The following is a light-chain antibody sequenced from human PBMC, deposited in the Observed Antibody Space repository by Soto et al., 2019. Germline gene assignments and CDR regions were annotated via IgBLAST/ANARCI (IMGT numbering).Light chain of an antibody. V-gene: IGLV2-14*01. CDR2: EVS. CDR1: SSDVGAYNY. J-gene: IGLJ3*02. Sequence: QSALTQPASVSGSPGQSITISCIGTSSDVGAYNYVPWYQQHPGKAPKLMIYEVSNRPSGVSNRFSGSKSGNTASLTISGLQAEDEADYYCNSYTSSSTLNWVFGGGTKLTVL. CDR3: NSYTSSSTLNWV.